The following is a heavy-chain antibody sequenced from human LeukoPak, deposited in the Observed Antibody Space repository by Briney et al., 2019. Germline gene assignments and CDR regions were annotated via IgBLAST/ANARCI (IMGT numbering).Heavy chain of an antibody. J-gene: IGHJ5*02. V-gene: IGHV4-34*01. CDR2: INHSGST. CDR3: ARGDSSNYYGSGSYYNPKYSWFDP. D-gene: IGHD3-10*01. CDR1: GGSFSGYY. Sequence: SETLSLTCTAYGGSFSGYYWSWIRQPPGKGLEWIGEINHSGSTNYNPSLKSRVTFSVDTSKNQFSLELSSVTAADTAVYFCARGDSSNYYGSGSYYNPKYSWFDPWGQGTLVAVSS.